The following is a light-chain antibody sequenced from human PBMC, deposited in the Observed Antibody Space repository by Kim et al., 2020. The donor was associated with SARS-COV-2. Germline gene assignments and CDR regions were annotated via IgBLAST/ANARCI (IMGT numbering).Light chain of an antibody. V-gene: IGKV3-15*01. Sequence: SASPGERATLSCRASQNVGTFLAWFQQKAGQPPRLLIYDGSARATGIPARFSGGGSGTDFTLTISSLQSEDSAVYYCHQYSNWPFTFGQGTKLEI. CDR3: HQYSNWPFT. J-gene: IGKJ2*01. CDR1: QNVGTF. CDR2: DGS.